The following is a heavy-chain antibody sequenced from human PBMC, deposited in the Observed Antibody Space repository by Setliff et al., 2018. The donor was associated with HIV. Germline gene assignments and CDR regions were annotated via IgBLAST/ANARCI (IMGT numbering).Heavy chain of an antibody. CDR3: ARCRGMTKTYYYDNSGYYYFDT. V-gene: IGHV4-39*01. Sequence: SESLSRACTAAGGYSSSSRYYWGWIRQPPVKGLEWAGSINYTGKTHYNPSLKSRVTISADTSKNQFSLKLSSVTAADTAMYYCARCRGMTKTYYYDNSGYYYFDTWGQGTLVTVSS. J-gene: IGHJ5*02. CDR1: GGYSSSSRYY. D-gene: IGHD3-22*01. CDR2: INYTGKT.